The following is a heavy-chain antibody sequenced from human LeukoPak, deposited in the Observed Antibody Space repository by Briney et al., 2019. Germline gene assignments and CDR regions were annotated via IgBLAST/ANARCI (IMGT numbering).Heavy chain of an antibody. Sequence: ASVKVSCKASGYTFTSYDFNWVRQATGQRPEWMGWMSPNSGDTGYAQKFQDRVTMTRNTSISTAYMELSSLRSDDTAVYYCARTAARRFDYWGQGTLVTVSS. V-gene: IGHV1-8*01. CDR2: MSPNSGDT. CDR1: GYTFTSYD. D-gene: IGHD6-6*01. J-gene: IGHJ4*02. CDR3: ARTAARRFDY.